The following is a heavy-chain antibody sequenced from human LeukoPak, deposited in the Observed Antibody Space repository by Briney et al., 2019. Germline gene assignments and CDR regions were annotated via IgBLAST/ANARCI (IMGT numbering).Heavy chain of an antibody. CDR1: GFTFSSYA. CDR3: ATETQQLGL. D-gene: IGHD6-13*01. CDR2: ISYDGSNK. Sequence: GGSLRLSCAASGFTFSSYAMHWVRQAPGKGLEWVAVISYDGSNKYYADSVKGRFTISRDNSKNTLYLQMNSLRAEDTAVYYCATETQQLGLWGQGTLVTVSS. V-gene: IGHV3-30-3*01. J-gene: IGHJ4*02.